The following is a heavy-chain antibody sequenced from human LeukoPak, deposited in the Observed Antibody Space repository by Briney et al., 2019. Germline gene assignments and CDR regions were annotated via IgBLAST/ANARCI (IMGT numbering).Heavy chain of an antibody. J-gene: IGHJ4*02. CDR2: IYYSGST. D-gene: IGHD6-19*01. Sequence: SETLSLTCTVSGGSISSHYWMWLRQPPGKGLEWLGYIYYSGSTNYNPSLKSRVTISVDTSKNQFSLKLSSVTAADTAVYYCAFTSSGWYSADYWGQGTLVTVSS. CDR1: GGSISSHY. CDR3: AFTSSGWYSADY. V-gene: IGHV4-59*11.